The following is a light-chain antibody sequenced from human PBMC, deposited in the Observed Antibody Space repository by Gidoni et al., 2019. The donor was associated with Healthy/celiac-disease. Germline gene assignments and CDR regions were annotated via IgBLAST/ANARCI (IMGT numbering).Light chain of an antibody. CDR2: DAS. V-gene: IGKV1-5*01. J-gene: IGKJ2*01. Sequence: DIQMTQSPSTLSASVGDRVTITCRASQSISSWLAWYQQKPGKAPKLLIYDASSLESGVPSRFSGSVSGTEVTLTISSLQPDDFATYYCQQYNSYLYTFGQGTKLEIK. CDR3: QQYNSYLYT. CDR1: QSISSW.